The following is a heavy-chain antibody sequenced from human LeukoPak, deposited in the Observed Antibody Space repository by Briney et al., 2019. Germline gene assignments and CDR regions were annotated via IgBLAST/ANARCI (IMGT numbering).Heavy chain of an antibody. D-gene: IGHD3-9*01. J-gene: IGHJ4*02. CDR3: ARMGILTGYSIDY. Sequence: GSSVKVSCKASGGTFSSYAISWVRQAPGQGLEWMGGIIPIFGTANYAQKFQGRGTITADKSTSTAYMELSSLRSEDTAVYYCARMGILTGYSIDYWGQGTLVTVSS. CDR1: GGTFSSYA. V-gene: IGHV1-69*06. CDR2: IIPIFGTA.